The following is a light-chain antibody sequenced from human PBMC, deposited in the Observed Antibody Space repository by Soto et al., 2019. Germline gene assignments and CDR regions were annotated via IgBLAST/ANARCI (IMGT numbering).Light chain of an antibody. CDR3: QQYNTFPLT. Sequence: DIQMTQSPSTLSASPGDRVTITCRASQSIGSRLAWFQQKPGKAPKLLMFDASSLQSGVPSRFSGSGSGTEFTLTISSLQPDDFATYYCQQYNTFPLTFAAGTKVDIK. CDR1: QSIGSR. J-gene: IGKJ4*01. CDR2: DAS. V-gene: IGKV1-5*01.